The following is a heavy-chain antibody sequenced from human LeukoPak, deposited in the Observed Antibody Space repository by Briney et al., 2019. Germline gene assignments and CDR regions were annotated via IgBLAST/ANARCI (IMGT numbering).Heavy chain of an antibody. D-gene: IGHD2-2*02. Sequence: ASVKVSCKVSGYTLTELSMHWVRQAPGKGLEWMGGFDPEDGETIYAQKFQGRVTITADESTSTAYMELSSLRSEDTAVYYCARSPPYKDIVVVPAAIPYYYYYMDVWGKGTTVTISS. CDR3: ARSPPYKDIVVVPAAIPYYYYYMDV. CDR2: FDPEDGET. J-gene: IGHJ6*03. CDR1: GYTLTELS. V-gene: IGHV1-24*01.